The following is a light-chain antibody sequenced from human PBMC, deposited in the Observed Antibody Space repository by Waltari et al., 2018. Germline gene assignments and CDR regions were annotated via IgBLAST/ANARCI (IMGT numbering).Light chain of an antibody. CDR1: QVISSY. J-gene: IGKJ4*01. Sequence: DIQLTQSPSFLSASVGDRVTITCRDSQVISSYLAWDQQNPGKTPRLMIYGASTLQSGVPSRFSGSGSGTEFTLTVSSLQPEDFATYYCQQLHSYPLSFGGGTKVEIK. CDR2: GAS. CDR3: QQLHSYPLS. V-gene: IGKV1-9*01.